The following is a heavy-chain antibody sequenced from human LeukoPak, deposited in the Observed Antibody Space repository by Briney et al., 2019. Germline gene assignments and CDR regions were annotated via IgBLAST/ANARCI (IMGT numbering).Heavy chain of an antibody. Sequence: LSETLSLTCTVSGGSISSGGYYWSWIRQHPGKGLEWIGYIYYSGSTYYNPSLKSRVTISVDTSKNQFSLKLSSVTAADTAVYYCARMGGVRFLEWLPLGYMDVWGKGTTVTVSS. CDR1: GGSISSGGYY. CDR3: ARMGGVRFLEWLPLGYMDV. J-gene: IGHJ6*03. D-gene: IGHD3-3*01. V-gene: IGHV4-31*03. CDR2: IYYSGST.